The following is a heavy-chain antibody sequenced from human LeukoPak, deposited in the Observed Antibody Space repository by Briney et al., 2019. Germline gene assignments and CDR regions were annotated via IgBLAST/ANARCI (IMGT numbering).Heavy chain of an antibody. CDR3: ARWGGTLNAFDV. CDR2: THYSGNT. Sequence: SETLSLTCTVSGGSISNYYWSWIRQPPGKPLEWIGYTHYSGNTNYNPSLKSRVTTLVDMSKNQFSLKLSSVTAADTAVYYCARWGGTLNAFDVWGQGTLVTVSS. CDR1: GGSISNYY. D-gene: IGHD1-26*01. J-gene: IGHJ3*01. V-gene: IGHV4-59*08.